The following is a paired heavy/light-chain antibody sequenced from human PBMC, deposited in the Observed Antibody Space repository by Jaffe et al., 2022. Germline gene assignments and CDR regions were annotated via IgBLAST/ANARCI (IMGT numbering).Light chain of an antibody. CDR1: SSSIGTYD. CDR3: QSYDSYISSWV. J-gene: IGLJ3*02. V-gene: IGLV1-40*01. Sequence: QSVLTQAPSVSGAPGQRVTISCAGSSSSIGTYDVHWYQQLPGTAPKLLIYGNNNRPSGVPDRFSGSKSGTSASLAITGLQAADEADYYCQSYDSYISSWVFGGGTKLTV. CDR2: GNN.
Heavy chain of an antibody. Sequence: QVQLVQSGAEVKKPGASVKVSCKASGYTFTHYHLHWVRQAPGQGLEWMGMINPGGGGDTTYAQKFRGSVAMSSDASTNTVYLELSSLRSEDTAVYYCAKTAYYDNSSPGIDLWGQGTLVTVSS. V-gene: IGHV1-46*01. CDR3: AKTAYYDNSSPGIDL. CDR2: INPGGGGDT. CDR1: GYTFTHYH. D-gene: IGHD3-22*01. J-gene: IGHJ5*02.